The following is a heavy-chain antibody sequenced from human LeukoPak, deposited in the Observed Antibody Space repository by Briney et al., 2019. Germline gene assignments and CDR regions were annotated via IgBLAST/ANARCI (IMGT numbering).Heavy chain of an antibody. CDR2: ISSSGSTI. J-gene: IGHJ4*02. V-gene: IGHV3-11*01. D-gene: IGHD4-11*01. CDR3: ARTTVTIQFDY. CDR1: VFVFSDNY. Sequence: GGSVKLSCAASVFVFSDNYMSWIRQAPGKGREWVSYISSSGSTIYYADSVKGRFTISRDNAKNSLYLQMNSLRAEDTAVYYCARTTVTIQFDYWGQGTLVTVSS.